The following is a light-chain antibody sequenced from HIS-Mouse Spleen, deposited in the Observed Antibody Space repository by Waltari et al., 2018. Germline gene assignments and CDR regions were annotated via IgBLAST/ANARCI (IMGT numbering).Light chain of an antibody. CDR3: CSYAGSSTFV. CDR1: SRDVGSYNL. J-gene: IGLJ3*02. V-gene: IGLV2-23*02. CDR2: EAS. Sequence: QSALTQPASVSGSPGQSITISCTGTSRDVGSYNLVSWYQPHPGKAPKLMLYEASNRPSGVSNRFSGSKSGNTASLTISGLQAEDEADYYCCSYAGSSTFVFGGGTKLTVL.